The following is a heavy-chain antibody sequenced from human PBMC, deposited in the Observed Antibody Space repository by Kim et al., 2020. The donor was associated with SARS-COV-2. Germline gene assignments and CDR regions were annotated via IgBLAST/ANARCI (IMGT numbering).Heavy chain of an antibody. J-gene: IGHJ4*02. CDR1: GGSISSSSYY. CDR2: IYYSGST. D-gene: IGHD3-22*01. V-gene: IGHV4-39*01. CDR3: ARHDLGRYYYDSSGYYPGGY. Sequence: SETLSLTCTVSGGSISSSSYYWGWIRQPPGKGLEWIGSIYYSGSTYYNPSLKSRVTISVDTSKNQFSLKLSSVTAADTAVYYCARHDLGRYYYDSSGYYPGGYWGQGTLVTVSS.